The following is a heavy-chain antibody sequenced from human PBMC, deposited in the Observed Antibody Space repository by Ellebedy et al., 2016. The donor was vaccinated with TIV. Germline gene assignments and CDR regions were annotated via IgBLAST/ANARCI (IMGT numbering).Heavy chain of an antibody. J-gene: IGHJ3*02. D-gene: IGHD4-23*01. CDR1: GFTFSSFG. V-gene: IGHV3-21*06. Sequence: PGGSLRLSCEASGFTFSSFGMNWVRQASGKGLEWVSSIDSSSTYIYYADSVKGRFTISRDNAKNSLYLHMNSLRAEDTAVYYCARSTVINPEGDAYDIWGQGTKVTVSS. CDR3: ARSTVINPEGDAYDI. CDR2: IDSSSTYI.